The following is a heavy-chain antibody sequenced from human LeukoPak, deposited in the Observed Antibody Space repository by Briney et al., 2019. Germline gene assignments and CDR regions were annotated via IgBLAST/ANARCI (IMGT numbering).Heavy chain of an antibody. D-gene: IGHD3-22*01. Sequence: ASVKVSCKASGYTFTGYYMHWVRQAPGQGLEWMGWINPNSGGTNYAQKFQGRVTMTRDTSISTAYMELSRLRSDDTAVYYCARDRLSRRYYYDSSGQGYWGQGTLVTVSS. CDR3: ARDRLSRRYYYDSSGQGY. CDR1: GYTFTGYY. J-gene: IGHJ4*02. V-gene: IGHV1-2*02. CDR2: INPNSGGT.